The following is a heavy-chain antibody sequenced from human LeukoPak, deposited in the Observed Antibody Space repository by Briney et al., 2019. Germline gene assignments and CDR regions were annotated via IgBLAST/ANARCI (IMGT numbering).Heavy chain of an antibody. CDR2: ITSDGVTT. CDR1: GTTFGVYG. CDR3: ARGGASGWYKFFDY. V-gene: IGHV3-20*04. Sequence: GGSLRLSCTASGTTFGVYGMSWVRLVPGKGLEWVSGITSDGVTTVYADSVKGRFNISRDNAEKSLYLQMNSLRKEDTAFYYCARGGASGWYKFFDYWGQGTLVTVSS. J-gene: IGHJ4*02. D-gene: IGHD6-13*01.